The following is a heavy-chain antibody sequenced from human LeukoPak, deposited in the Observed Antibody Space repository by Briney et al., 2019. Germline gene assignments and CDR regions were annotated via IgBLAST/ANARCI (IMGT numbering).Heavy chain of an antibody. J-gene: IGHJ4*02. Sequence: GGSLRLSCAASGFTFSSYAMGWVRQAPGKGLEWVSAITGSGGDTYHADSVQGRFTISRDNSKNTLFLQMNSLRAEDTAVYYCAKGSSPSRPYYFDYWGQGTLVTVSS. CDR1: GFTFSSYA. CDR3: AKGSSPSRPYYFDY. CDR2: ITGSGGDT. D-gene: IGHD1-26*01. V-gene: IGHV3-23*01.